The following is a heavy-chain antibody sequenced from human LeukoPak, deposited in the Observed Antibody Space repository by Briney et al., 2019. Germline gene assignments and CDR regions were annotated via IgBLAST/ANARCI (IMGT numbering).Heavy chain of an antibody. CDR3: ARHSRSGYIGYENAFDI. D-gene: IGHD5-12*01. CDR2: IYNSANT. V-gene: IGHV4-39*01. J-gene: IGHJ3*02. Sequence: SETLSLTCTVSGDSISSSSYCWDWIRQPPGKGLEWIGNIYNSANTHYNPSLKTRITMSVDTSKNQFSLKLNSVTAADTGIYYYARHSRSGYIGYENAFDIWGQGTMVTVSS. CDR1: GDSISSSSYC.